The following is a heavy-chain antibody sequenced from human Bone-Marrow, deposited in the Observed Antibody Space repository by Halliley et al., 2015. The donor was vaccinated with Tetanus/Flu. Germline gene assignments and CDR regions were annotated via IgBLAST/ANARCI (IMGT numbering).Heavy chain of an antibody. Sequence: SLRLSCAASGFTFRTYAMHWVRQAPGKGLEWVAVISYDGSNTYYRDSVKGRFTISRDNAKDTLYMELSSLRAEDTAVYYCAKDGYSYGPAYYFDFWGPGTLVSVSS. CDR1: GFTFRTYA. CDR3: AKDGYSYGPAYYFDF. J-gene: IGHJ4*02. V-gene: IGHV3-30*18. CDR2: ISYDGSNT. D-gene: IGHD1-26*01.